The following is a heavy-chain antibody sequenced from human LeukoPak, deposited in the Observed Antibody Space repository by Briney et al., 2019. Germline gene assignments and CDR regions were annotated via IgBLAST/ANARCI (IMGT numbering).Heavy chain of an antibody. J-gene: IGHJ3*02. CDR1: GGSFSGYY. CDR3: ARVAIAVAGTGFDI. D-gene: IGHD6-19*01. V-gene: IGHV4-34*01. Sequence: SETLSLTCAVYGGSFSGYYWSWIRQPPGKGLEWIGEINHSGSTNYNPSLKSRVTISVDTSKNQFSLKLSSVTAADTAVYYCARVAIAVAGTGFDIWGQGTMVTVSS. CDR2: INHSGST.